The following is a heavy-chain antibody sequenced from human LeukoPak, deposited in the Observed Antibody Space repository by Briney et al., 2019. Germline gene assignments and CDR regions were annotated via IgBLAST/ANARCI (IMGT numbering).Heavy chain of an antibody. CDR2: ISAYNGNT. CDR1: GYTFTSYG. CDR3: ARSGELFTYFGYNYYMDV. D-gene: IGHD3-10*01. Sequence: GSVKVSCKASGYTFTSYGISWVRQAPGQGLEWMGWISAYNGNTNYAQKLQGRVTMTTDTSTSTAYMELRSLRSDDTAVYYCARSGELFTYFGYNYYMDVWGKGTTVTISS. J-gene: IGHJ6*03. V-gene: IGHV1-18*01.